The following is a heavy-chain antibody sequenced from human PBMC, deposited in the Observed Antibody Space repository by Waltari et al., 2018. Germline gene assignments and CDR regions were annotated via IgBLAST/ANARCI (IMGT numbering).Heavy chain of an antibody. CDR3: ARVTARTTVTTFAFDI. D-gene: IGHD4-17*01. J-gene: IGHJ3*02. V-gene: IGHV4-59*11. Sequence: QVQLQESGPGLVKPSETLSLTCTVSGGSISSHYWSWIRQPPGKGLEWIGYIYYSGGTNYNPSLKSRVTISVDTSKNQFTLKLSSVTAADTAVYYCARVTARTTVTTFAFDIWGQGTRVTVSS. CDR1: GGSISSHY. CDR2: IYYSGGT.